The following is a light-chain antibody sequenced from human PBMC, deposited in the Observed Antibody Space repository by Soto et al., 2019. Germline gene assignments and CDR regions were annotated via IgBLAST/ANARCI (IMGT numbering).Light chain of an antibody. V-gene: IGKV3-20*01. CDR3: QQFGGSPYT. CDR1: QSISSAY. Sequence: EIVLTQSPGTLSLSPGERATLSCRASQSISSAYLAWYQQRPGQAPRLIIYAASSRATRIPDRFSGSGSGTDFTLTISSLEPEDFAVYYCQQFGGSPYTFGQGTKLEIK. J-gene: IGKJ2*01. CDR2: AAS.